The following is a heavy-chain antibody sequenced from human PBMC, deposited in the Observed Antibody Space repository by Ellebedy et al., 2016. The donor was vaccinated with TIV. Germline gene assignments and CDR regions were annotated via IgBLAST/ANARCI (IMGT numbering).Heavy chain of an antibody. CDR2: IYYSGST. J-gene: IGHJ4*02. V-gene: IGHV4-39*01. Sequence: MPSETLSLTCTVSGGSISSSSYYWGWIRQPPGKGLEWIGSIYYSGSTYYNPSLKSRVTISVDTSKNQFSLKLSSVTAADTAVYYCARQTGLWFGELFTLDYWGQGNMVTVSS. CDR1: GGSISSSSYY. D-gene: IGHD3-10*01. CDR3: ARQTGLWFGELFTLDY.